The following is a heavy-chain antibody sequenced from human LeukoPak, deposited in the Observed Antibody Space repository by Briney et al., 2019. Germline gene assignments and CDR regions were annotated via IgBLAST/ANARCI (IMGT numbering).Heavy chain of an antibody. CDR2: ISGSGGST. Sequence: PGGSLRLSCAASEFTFSSYALTWVRQAPGKGLEWVSTISGSGGSTYYADSVRGRSTISRDNSRNTLCLQMKSLRPEDTAIYYCAREGYYDSGSPPTFYFDSWGQGTLVTVSS. D-gene: IGHD3-10*01. J-gene: IGHJ4*02. CDR3: AREGYYDSGSPPTFYFDS. V-gene: IGHV3-23*01. CDR1: EFTFSSYA.